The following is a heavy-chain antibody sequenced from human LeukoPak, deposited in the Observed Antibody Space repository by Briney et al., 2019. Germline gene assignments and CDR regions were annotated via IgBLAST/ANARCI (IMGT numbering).Heavy chain of an antibody. CDR1: GFTFSAYA. CDR3: ARDFDYVWGSYRLWYFAL. Sequence: GRSLRLSCAASGFTFSAYAMSWVRQAPGKGLEWVSTIRGSGGNMYYADSVKGRFTISRDNSRNTLYLQMNGLRAKDTAVYYCARDFDYVWGSYRLWYFALWGGGTLVTVSS. CDR2: IRGSGGNM. V-gene: IGHV3-23*01. D-gene: IGHD3-16*02. J-gene: IGHJ2*01.